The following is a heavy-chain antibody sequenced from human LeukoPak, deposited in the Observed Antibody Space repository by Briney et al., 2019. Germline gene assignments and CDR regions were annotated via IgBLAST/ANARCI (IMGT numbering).Heavy chain of an antibody. J-gene: IGHJ3*02. CDR1: GGSITSSSYY. V-gene: IGHV4-61*02. Sequence: SQTLSLTCTVSGGSITSSSYYWSWVRQPAGKGLEWIGRIYASGSTNYNPSLRSRVTISVDTSKNQFSLKLSSVTAADTAVYYCARAFADIWGQGTMVTVSS. CDR3: ARAFADI. D-gene: IGHD3-10*01. CDR2: IYASGST.